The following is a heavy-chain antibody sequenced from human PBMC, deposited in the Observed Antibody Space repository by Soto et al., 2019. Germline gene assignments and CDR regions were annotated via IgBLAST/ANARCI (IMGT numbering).Heavy chain of an antibody. CDR2: ISSSSSYI. Sequence: VQLVESGGGLVKPGGSLRLSCAASGFTFSSYSMNWVRQAPGKGLEWVSSISSSSSYIYYADSVKGRFTISRDNAKNSLSLQTNTLSAEDTPVYYCARDRTTVVPAATPGPWGEGTLVTVSS. CDR1: GFTFSSYS. CDR3: ARDRTTVVPAATPGP. V-gene: IGHV3-21*01. D-gene: IGHD2-2*01. J-gene: IGHJ5*02.